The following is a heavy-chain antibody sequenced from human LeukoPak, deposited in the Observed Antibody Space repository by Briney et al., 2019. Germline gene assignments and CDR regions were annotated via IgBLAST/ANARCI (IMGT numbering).Heavy chain of an antibody. J-gene: IGHJ4*02. D-gene: IGHD6-13*01. V-gene: IGHV3-64D*09. CDR1: GFTFSSFW. CDR3: VKGREAAAGRGFDC. CDR2: ISSNGGST. Sequence: GGSLRLSCAASGFTFSSFWMHWVRRTPGKGLEYVSAISSNGGSTYYADSVKGRFTISRDSPKNTLYLQMSSLRADDTAVYYCVKGREAAAGRGFDCWGQGTLVTVSS.